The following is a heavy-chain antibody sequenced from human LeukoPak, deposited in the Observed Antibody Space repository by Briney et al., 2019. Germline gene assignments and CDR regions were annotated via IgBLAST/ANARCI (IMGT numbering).Heavy chain of an antibody. CDR2: INPNSGGT. J-gene: IGHJ5*02. V-gene: IGHV1-2*06. Sequence: ASVKVSCKASGYTFTSYYMHWVRQAPGQGLEWMGRINPNSGGTNYAQKFQGRVTMTRDTSISTAYMELSRLRSDDTAVYYCARVSVIFNWFDPWGQGTLVTVSS. CDR3: ARVSVIFNWFDP. D-gene: IGHD2-21*01. CDR1: GYTFTSYY.